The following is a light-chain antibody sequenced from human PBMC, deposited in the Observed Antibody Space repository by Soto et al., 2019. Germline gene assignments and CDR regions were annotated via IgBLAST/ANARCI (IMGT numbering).Light chain of an antibody. CDR1: QSISTW. Sequence: DIQMTQSPSTLSASVGDRVTLACRASQSISTWLAWYQQKPGKAPKLLIYKASILESGVPSRFSGSGSATEFTLTISSLQPEDFASYYCQQYETFPLTFGGGTKVEIK. J-gene: IGKJ4*01. V-gene: IGKV1-5*03. CDR3: QQYETFPLT. CDR2: KAS.